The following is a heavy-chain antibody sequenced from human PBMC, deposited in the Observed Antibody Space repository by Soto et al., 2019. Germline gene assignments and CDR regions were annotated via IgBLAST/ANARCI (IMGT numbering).Heavy chain of an antibody. CDR3: AGCGGSCSDYTYGMDV. J-gene: IGHJ6*02. CDR2: ISAYNGNT. CDR1: GYTFTSYG. V-gene: IGHV1-18*01. Sequence: QVQLVQSGAEVKKPGASVKVSCKASGYTFTSYGISWVRQAPGQGLEWMGWISAYNGNTNYAQKRQGRVTMTTDTSTSTDYMELMSLRSDDTAVYYCAGCGGSCSDYTYGMDVWGQGTTVTVSS. D-gene: IGHD2-15*01.